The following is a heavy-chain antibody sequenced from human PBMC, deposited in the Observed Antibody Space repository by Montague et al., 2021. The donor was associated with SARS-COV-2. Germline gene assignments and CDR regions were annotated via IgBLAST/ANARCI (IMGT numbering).Heavy chain of an antibody. Sequence: SETLSLTCTVSGGSISSSSYFWGWIRQPPGKGPEWIGSIYYSGSTYYNPSLKSRVTISVDTSKNQFSLKLSSVIAADTAVYYCARAFIAAAGTTSFDYWGQGTLVTVSP. V-gene: IGHV4-39*01. CDR1: GGSISSSSYF. CDR3: ARAFIAAAGTTSFDY. CDR2: IYYSGST. J-gene: IGHJ4*02. D-gene: IGHD6-13*01.